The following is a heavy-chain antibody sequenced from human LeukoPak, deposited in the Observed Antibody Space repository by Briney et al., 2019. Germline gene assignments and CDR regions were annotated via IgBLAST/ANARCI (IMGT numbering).Heavy chain of an antibody. CDR1: GFTFDDYA. Sequence: PGGSLRLSCEASGFTFDDYAMHWVRQAPGKGLEWVSGLSWSGGNIHYADSVKGRFTISRDNAKNSLYLQMNNLRVEDTALYYCAKDSDPYLYSSGWYDFGYWGQGTLVTVSS. V-gene: IGHV3-9*01. J-gene: IGHJ4*02. CDR3: AKDSDPYLYSSGWYDFGY. D-gene: IGHD6-19*01. CDR2: LSWSGGNI.